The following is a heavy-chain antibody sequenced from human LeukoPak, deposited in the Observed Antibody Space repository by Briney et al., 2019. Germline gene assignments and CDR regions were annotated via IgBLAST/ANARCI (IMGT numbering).Heavy chain of an antibody. CDR2: FDPEDGET. CDR3: ATKGPGSNYVIARVGRGLDY. J-gene: IGHJ4*02. CDR1: GYTLTELS. Sequence: ASVKVSCKVSGYTLTELSMHWVRQAPGKGLEWMGGFDPEDGETIYAQKFQGRVTMTEDTSTDTAYMELSSLRSEDTAVYYCATKGPGSNYVIARVGRGLDYWGQGTLVTVSS. V-gene: IGHV1-24*01. D-gene: IGHD4-11*01.